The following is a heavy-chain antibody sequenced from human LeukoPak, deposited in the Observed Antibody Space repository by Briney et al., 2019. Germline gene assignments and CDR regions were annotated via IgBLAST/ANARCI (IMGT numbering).Heavy chain of an antibody. J-gene: IGHJ4*02. D-gene: IGHD6-13*01. CDR3: VLHSSSWYFGY. V-gene: IGHV3-30*03. CDR1: GFTFSYYW. CDR2: ISYDGSNK. Sequence: GGSLRLSCSASGFTFSYYWMHWVRQAPGKGLEWVAVISYDGSNKYYADSVRGRFTISRDNSKNTLYLQMNSLRAEDTAVYYCVLHSSSWYFGYWGQGTLVTVSS.